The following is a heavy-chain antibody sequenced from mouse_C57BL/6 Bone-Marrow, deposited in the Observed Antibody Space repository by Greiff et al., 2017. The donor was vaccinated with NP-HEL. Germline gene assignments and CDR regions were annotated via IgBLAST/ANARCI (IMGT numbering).Heavy chain of an antibody. Sequence: VQRVESGAELARPGASVKLSCKASGYTFTSYGISWVKQRTGQGLEWIGEIYPRSGNTYYNEKFKGKATLTADKSSSTAYMELRSLTSEDSAVYFCARCIITTVVAKRYFDYWGQGTTLTVSS. V-gene: IGHV1-81*01. CDR2: IYPRSGNT. CDR1: GYTFTSYG. J-gene: IGHJ2*01. D-gene: IGHD1-1*01. CDR3: ARCIITTVVAKRYFDY.